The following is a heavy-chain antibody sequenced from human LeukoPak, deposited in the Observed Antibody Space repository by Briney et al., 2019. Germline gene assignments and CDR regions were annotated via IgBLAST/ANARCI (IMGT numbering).Heavy chain of an antibody. CDR1: GFTFDDYA. CDR3: ARGDIVVVPPLDD. J-gene: IGHJ4*02. Sequence: GGSLRLSCAASGFTFDDYAMHWVRQAPGKGLEWVSLISGDGGSTYYADSVKGRFTISRDNSKNSLCLQMNSLRAEDTAVYYCARGDIVVVPPLDDWGQGTLVTVSS. V-gene: IGHV3-43*02. D-gene: IGHD2-2*01. CDR2: ISGDGGST.